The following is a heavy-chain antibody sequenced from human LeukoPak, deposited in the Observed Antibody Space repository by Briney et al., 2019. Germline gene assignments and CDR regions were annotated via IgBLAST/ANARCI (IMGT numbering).Heavy chain of an antibody. CDR1: GGSISSGSYY. Sequence: SETLSLTCTVSGGSISSGSYYWSWIRQPAGKGLEWIGRIYTSGSTNYNPSLKSRVTISVDTSKNQFSLKLSSVTAADTAVYYCAREAVGGSGSYSVDPWGQGTLVTVSS. J-gene: IGHJ5*02. CDR2: IYTSGST. V-gene: IGHV4-61*02. D-gene: IGHD3-10*01. CDR3: AREAVGGSGSYSVDP.